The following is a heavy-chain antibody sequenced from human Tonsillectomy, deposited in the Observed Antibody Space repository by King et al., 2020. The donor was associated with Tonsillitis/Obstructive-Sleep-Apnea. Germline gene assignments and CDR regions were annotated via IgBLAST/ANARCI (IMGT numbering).Heavy chain of an antibody. CDR1: GFTFSSYG. CDR3: AREDCNTTSFYLVDY. D-gene: IGHD2/OR15-2a*01. CDR2: IWYDGSNK. J-gene: IGHJ4*02. Sequence: VQLVESGGSVVQPGRSLRLYCAASGFTFSSYGMHWVRQAPGKGLEWVAVIWYDGSNKYYAESVKGRFTNSRDNSMNTLFLQLNSLRDDDTAGYYCAREDCNTTSFYLVDYWGQGTLVTVSS. V-gene: IGHV3-33*01.